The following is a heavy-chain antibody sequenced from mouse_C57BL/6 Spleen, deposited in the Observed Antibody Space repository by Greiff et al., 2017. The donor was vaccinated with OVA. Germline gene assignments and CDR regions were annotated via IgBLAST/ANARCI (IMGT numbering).Heavy chain of an antibody. CDR3: AREDGYYNYAMDY. Sequence: QVQLKESGPGLVAPSQSLSITCTVSGFSLTSYGVHWVRQPPGKGLEWLVVIWSDGSTTYNSALKSRLSISKDNSKSQVFLKMNSLQTDDTAMYYCAREDGYYNYAMDYWGQGTSVTVSS. CDR1: GFSLTSYG. CDR2: IWSDGST. D-gene: IGHD2-3*01. J-gene: IGHJ4*01. V-gene: IGHV2-6*03.